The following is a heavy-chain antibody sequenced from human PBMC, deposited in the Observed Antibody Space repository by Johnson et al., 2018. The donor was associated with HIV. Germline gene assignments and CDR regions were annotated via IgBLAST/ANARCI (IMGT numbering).Heavy chain of an antibody. V-gene: IGHV3-72*01. CDR1: GFTFTDHY. J-gene: IGHJ3*02. D-gene: IGHD7-27*01. CDR2: IRNKANGYTT. CDR3: ARGGEKGAFDI. Sequence: VQLVESGGGLVQPGGSLRLSCAASGFTFTDHYMDWVRQAPGKGLEWVGRIRNKANGYTTEFAASVKGRFTILRDDSKNSLYLQMNSLKTEDTAVYYCARGGEKGAFDIWGQGTMVTVSS.